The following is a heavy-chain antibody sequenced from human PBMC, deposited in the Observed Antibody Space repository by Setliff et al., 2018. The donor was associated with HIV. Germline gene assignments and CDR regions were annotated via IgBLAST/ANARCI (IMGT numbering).Heavy chain of an antibody. Sequence: GSLRLSCAASGFIFSSYEMNWVRQAPGKGLEWVSYSSSSGYSTNYADSVKGRFTMSRDNAKNLPYLQMNSLRAEDTAVYYCASHHSADIYYSYYGMDVWGQGTTVTVSS. CDR3: ASHHSADIYYSYYGMDV. D-gene: IGHD6-13*01. CDR2: SSSSGYST. V-gene: IGHV3-48*03. J-gene: IGHJ6*02. CDR1: GFIFSSYE.